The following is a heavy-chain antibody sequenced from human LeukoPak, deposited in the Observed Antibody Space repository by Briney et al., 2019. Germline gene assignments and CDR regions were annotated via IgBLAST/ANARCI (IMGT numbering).Heavy chain of an antibody. CDR2: IYYSGST. D-gene: IGHD3-16*01. V-gene: IGHV4-59*01. CDR1: GGSISSYY. Sequence: KPSETLSLTCTVSGGSISSYYWSWIQQPPGKGLEWIGYIYYSGSTNYNPSLKSRVTISVDTSKNQFSLKLSSVTAADTAVYYCARHTSGYVEYFDYWGQGTLVTVSS. J-gene: IGHJ4*02. CDR3: ARHTSGYVEYFDY.